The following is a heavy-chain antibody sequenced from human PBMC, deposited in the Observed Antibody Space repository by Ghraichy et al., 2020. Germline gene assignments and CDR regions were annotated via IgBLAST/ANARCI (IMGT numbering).Heavy chain of an antibody. Sequence: GGSLRLSCAASGFTFSNAWMSWVRQAPGKGLEWVGRIKSKTDGGTTDYAAPVKGRFTISRDDSKNTLYLQMNSLKTEDTAVYYCTTLSSGWSYYYYMDVWGKGTTVTVSS. CDR3: TTLSSGWSYYYYMDV. J-gene: IGHJ6*03. D-gene: IGHD6-19*01. CDR1: GFTFSNAW. V-gene: IGHV3-15*01. CDR2: IKSKTDGGTT.